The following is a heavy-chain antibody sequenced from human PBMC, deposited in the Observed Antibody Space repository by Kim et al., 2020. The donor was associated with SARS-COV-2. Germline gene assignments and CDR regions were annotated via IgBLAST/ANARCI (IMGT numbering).Heavy chain of an antibody. CDR2: ISSSGSTI. D-gene: IGHD5-12*01. Sequence: GGSLRLSCAASGFTFSDYYMSWIRQAPGKGLEWVSYISSSGSTIYYADSVKGRFTISRDNAKNALYLQMNSLRAEDTAVYYCARDLDRDGYLFDYWGQGTLVTVSS. J-gene: IGHJ4*02. V-gene: IGHV3-11*01. CDR3: ARDLDRDGYLFDY. CDR1: GFTFSDYY.